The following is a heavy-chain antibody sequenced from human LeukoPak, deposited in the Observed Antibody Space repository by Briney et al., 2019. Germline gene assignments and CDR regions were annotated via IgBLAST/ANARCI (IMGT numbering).Heavy chain of an antibody. V-gene: IGHV4-59*08. CDR3: ARQLRGSYGDY. CDR1: GGSISSYY. J-gene: IGHJ4*02. Sequence: SETLSLTCTVSGGSISSYYWSWIRQPPGKGLEWIGYIYYSGSTNYNPSLKSRVTISVDTSKNQFSLKLSSVTAADTAVYYCARQLRGSYGDYWGQGTLVTVSS. D-gene: IGHD1-26*01. CDR2: IYYSGST.